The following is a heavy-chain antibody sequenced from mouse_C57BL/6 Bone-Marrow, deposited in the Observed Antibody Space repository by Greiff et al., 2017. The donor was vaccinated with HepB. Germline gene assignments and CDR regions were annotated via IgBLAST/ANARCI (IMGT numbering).Heavy chain of an antibody. D-gene: IGHD4-1*01. CDR3: ARDGTGTH. CDR1: GYSITSGYY. CDR2: RSYDGSN. Sequence: EVQLQQSGPGLVKPSQSLSLTCSVTGYSITSGYYWNWIRQFPGNKLEWMGYRSYDGSNNYNPTLKNRISITRDTSKNQFFLKLNSVTTEDTATYYCARDGTGTHWGQGTTLTVSS. V-gene: IGHV3-6*01. J-gene: IGHJ2*01.